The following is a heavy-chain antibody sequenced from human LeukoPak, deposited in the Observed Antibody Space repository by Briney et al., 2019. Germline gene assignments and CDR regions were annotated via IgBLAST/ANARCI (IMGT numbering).Heavy chain of an antibody. Sequence: PSETLSLTCTVSGGSISSYYWSWIRQPPGKELEWIGYIYYSGSTNYNPSLKSRVTISVDTSKNQFSLKLSSVTAADTAVYYCARRIAVAGFDAFDIWGQGTMVTVSS. J-gene: IGHJ3*02. CDR1: GGSISSYY. V-gene: IGHV4-59*01. D-gene: IGHD6-19*01. CDR3: ARRIAVAGFDAFDI. CDR2: IYYSGST.